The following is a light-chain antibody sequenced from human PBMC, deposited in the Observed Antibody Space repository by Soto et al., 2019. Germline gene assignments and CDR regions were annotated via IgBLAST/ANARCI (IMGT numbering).Light chain of an antibody. V-gene: IGKV4-1*01. CDR3: QQYYSTPPT. Sequence: DIVMTQSPDSLAVSLGERATINCRSSQSVLFSSNNKNCLTWYQQKPGQPPKLLIYWASTREYGVPDRFSGSGSGTDFTLTISSLQAEDVAVYYCQQYYSTPPTFGQGTKVEIK. CDR2: WAS. J-gene: IGKJ1*01. CDR1: QSVLFSSNNKNC.